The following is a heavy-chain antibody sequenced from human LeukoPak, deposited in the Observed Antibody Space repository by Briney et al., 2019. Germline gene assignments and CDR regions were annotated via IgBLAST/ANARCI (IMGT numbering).Heavy chain of an antibody. CDR3: AKNKQWLFDY. CDR2: ISTTGGST. V-gene: IGHV3-23*01. J-gene: IGHJ4*02. Sequence: GGSLRLSCAASGFTFSTYGLSWVRQAPGKGLEWVSSISTTGGSTQYADSVKGRFTISRDNSKNTLYLQMNSLRAEDTAVYYCAKNKQWLFDYWGQGSLVTVSS. D-gene: IGHD6-19*01. CDR1: GFTFSTYG.